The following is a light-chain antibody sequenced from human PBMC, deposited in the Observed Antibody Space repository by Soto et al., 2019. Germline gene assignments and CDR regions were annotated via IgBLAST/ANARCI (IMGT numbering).Light chain of an antibody. Sequence: EIVLTQSPVTLSLSPGERATLSCRASQSVSSNLAWYQQKPGQAPRLLIYGASTRATGIPARFSGSGSGTEFTLTISSLQSEDFAVYYCQQYNNWPSLFGPGTKVDIK. CDR3: QQYNNWPSL. CDR2: GAS. V-gene: IGKV3-15*01. CDR1: QSVSSN. J-gene: IGKJ3*01.